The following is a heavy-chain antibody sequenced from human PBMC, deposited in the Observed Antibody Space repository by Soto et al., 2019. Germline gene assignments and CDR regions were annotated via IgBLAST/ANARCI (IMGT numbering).Heavy chain of an antibody. V-gene: IGHV5-51*01. J-gene: IGHJ4*02. CDR3: ARQKVY. Sequence: GESLKISCKASGYTFTDAWIGWVRQMPGKGLEWMGIVYPGDSQTRYNPSFQGQITISADKSITTAYLQWTSLKASDSAMYYCARQKVYWGQGTLVTVSS. CDR1: GYTFTDAW. CDR2: VYPGDSQT.